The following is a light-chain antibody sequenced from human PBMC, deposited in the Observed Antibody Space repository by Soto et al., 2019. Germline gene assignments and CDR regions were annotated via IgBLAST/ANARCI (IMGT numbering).Light chain of an antibody. CDR3: SSYTTSSTVV. V-gene: IGLV2-14*03. Sequence: QSALTQPASVSGSPGQSITISCTGTSSDIGTYNYVSWYQQHPGKVPKLLIFDVSSWPSGASNRFSGSKSGNMASLTISGLQAEDEADYYCSSYTTSSTVVFGGGTQLTVL. J-gene: IGLJ2*01. CDR1: SSDIGTYNY. CDR2: DVS.